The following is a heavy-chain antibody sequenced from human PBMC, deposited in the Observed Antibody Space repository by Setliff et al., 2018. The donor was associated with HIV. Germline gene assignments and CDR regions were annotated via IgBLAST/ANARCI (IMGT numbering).Heavy chain of an antibody. CDR3: ARGFSSAFFHEFFDY. CDR2: IYTSGSS. V-gene: IGHV4-4*09. J-gene: IGHJ4*02. Sequence: ETLSLTCTVSGGSISPYSLAWIRQPPGRGLEWIGYIYTSGSSKYNPSLKSRVTMSLDTSKNHFSLNLSSVTAADTAVYYCARGFSSAFFHEFFDYWGQGTLVTVSS. CDR1: GGSISPYS. D-gene: IGHD3-22*01.